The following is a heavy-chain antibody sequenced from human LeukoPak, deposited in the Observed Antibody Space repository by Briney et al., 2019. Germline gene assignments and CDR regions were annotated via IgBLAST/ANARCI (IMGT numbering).Heavy chain of an antibody. CDR2: ITGDGSRT. CDR3: AREDDANSDYFLY. V-gene: IGHV3-74*01. J-gene: IGHJ4*02. D-gene: IGHD4-23*01. Sequence: GGSLILSCAASGFTFSSYSMNWVRQAPGKGLVWVSRITGDGSRTNYADSVEGRFTISRDNAKNTLYLQMNSLRVEDTALYYCAREDDANSDYFLYWGQGALVTVSS. CDR1: GFTFSSYS.